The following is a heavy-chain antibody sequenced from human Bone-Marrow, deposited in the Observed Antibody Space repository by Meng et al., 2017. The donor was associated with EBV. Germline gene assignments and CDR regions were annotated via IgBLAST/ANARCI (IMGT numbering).Heavy chain of an antibody. V-gene: IGHV1-69*01. CDR1: GGTFRSDA. CDR3: ASESGRGFTPDY. D-gene: IGHD3-10*01. CDR2: LIPMSDAP. J-gene: IGHJ4*02. Sequence: QVQLVESGAEVKKPGSSVRVAWKTSGGTFRSDAVSWVRQAPGQGLEWMGGLIPMSDAPHYAQKFQDRVRITADESTSTHYMDLSGLRSEDTAVYYCASESGRGFTPDYWGQGTLVTVSS.